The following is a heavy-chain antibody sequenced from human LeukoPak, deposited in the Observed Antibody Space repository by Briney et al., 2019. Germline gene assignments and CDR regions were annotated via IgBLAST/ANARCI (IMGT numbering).Heavy chain of an antibody. V-gene: IGHV4-59*01. Sequence: SETLSLTCAVYGGSFSGYYWSGIRQPPGKGLEWIGYIYHSGSTSYNPSLKSRVTISVDTSKNQFSLKLSSVTAADTAVYYCARVNRAVAAALDYWGQGTLVTVSS. J-gene: IGHJ4*02. CDR2: IYHSGST. CDR3: ARVNRAVAAALDY. CDR1: GGSFSGYY. D-gene: IGHD6-13*01.